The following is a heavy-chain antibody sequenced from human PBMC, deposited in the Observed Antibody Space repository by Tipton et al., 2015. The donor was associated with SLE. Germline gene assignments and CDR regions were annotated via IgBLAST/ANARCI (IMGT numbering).Heavy chain of an antibody. J-gene: IGHJ4*02. CDR1: GFTFDDYA. CDR3: ASTASVAGFDY. CDR2: ISWNSGSI. V-gene: IGHV3-9*01. Sequence: QLVQSGGGLVQPGRSLRLSCAASGFTFDDYAMHWVRQAPGKGLEWVSGISWNSGSIGYADSVKGRFTISRDNSKNTLYLQMNSLRAEDTAVYYCASTASVAGFDYWGQGTLVTVSS.